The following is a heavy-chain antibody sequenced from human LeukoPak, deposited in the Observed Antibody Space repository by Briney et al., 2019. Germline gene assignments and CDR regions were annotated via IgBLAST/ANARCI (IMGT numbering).Heavy chain of an antibody. V-gene: IGHV4-59*01. D-gene: IGHD6-13*01. CDR2: IYYSGST. Sequence: SETLSLTCTVSGGSISSYYWSWIRQPPGKGLEWIGYIYYSGSTNYNPSLKSRVTISVDTSKNQFSLKLSSVTAADTAVYYCARVSPGYSSSWYVSYYYGMDVWGQGTTVTVSS. CDR3: ARVSPGYSSSWYVSYYYGMDV. J-gene: IGHJ6*02. CDR1: GGSISSYY.